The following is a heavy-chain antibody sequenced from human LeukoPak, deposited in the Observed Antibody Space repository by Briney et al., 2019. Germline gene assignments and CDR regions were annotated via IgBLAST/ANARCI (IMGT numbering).Heavy chain of an antibody. CDR2: ISSIISYI. Sequence: GGFLRLSCAASGFTFSSYSMNWVRQAPGKGLEWVSSISSIISYIYYADSVKGRFTISRDNAKNSLYLQMNSLRAEDTAVYYCARADSDYGDWPYGMDVWGQGTTVTVSS. CDR1: GFTFSSYS. V-gene: IGHV3-21*01. D-gene: IGHD4-17*01. J-gene: IGHJ6*02. CDR3: ARADSDYGDWPYGMDV.